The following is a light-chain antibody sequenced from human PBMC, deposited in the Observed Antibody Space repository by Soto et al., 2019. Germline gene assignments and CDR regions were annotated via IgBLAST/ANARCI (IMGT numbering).Light chain of an antibody. V-gene: IGLV2-23*01. CDR3: CSYAGSSTGA. Sequence: QSALTQPASVSGSPGQSITISCTGTSSDVGSYNLVSWYQQHPGKAPKLMIYEGSKRPSGVSNRFSGSKSGNTASLTISGLQAEDEADYYCCSYAGSSTGAFGGGTKLTVL. J-gene: IGLJ3*02. CDR1: SSDVGSYNL. CDR2: EGS.